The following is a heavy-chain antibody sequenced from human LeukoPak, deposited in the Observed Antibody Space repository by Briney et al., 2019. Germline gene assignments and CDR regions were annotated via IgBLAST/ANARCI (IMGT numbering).Heavy chain of an antibody. CDR1: GGSISSGSYY. Sequence: SQTLSLTCTVSGGSISSGSYYWSWMRQPAGKGLEWIGRIYTSGSTNYNPSLKSRVTISVDTSKNQFSLKLSSVTAADTAVYYCARDTAWRAFDIWGQGTMVTVSS. CDR3: ARDTAWRAFDI. D-gene: IGHD5-18*01. CDR2: IYTSGST. V-gene: IGHV4-61*02. J-gene: IGHJ3*02.